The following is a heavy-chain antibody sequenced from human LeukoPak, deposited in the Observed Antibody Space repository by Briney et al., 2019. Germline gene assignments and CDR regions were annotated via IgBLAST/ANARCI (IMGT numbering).Heavy chain of an antibody. CDR3: ARSTKSGIQLWSLNFDY. J-gene: IGHJ4*02. CDR2: INPDSGGT. D-gene: IGHD5-18*01. CDR1: GYTFTGYY. Sequence: ASVKVSCKASGYTFTGYYMHWVRQAPGRGLEWMGWINPDSGGTNYAQKFQGWVTMTRDTSISTAYMELSRLRSDDTAVYYCARSTKSGIQLWSLNFDYWGQGILVTVSA. V-gene: IGHV1-2*04.